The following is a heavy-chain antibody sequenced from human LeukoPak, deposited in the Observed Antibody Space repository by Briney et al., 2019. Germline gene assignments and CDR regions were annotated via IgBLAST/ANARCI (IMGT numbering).Heavy chain of an antibody. J-gene: IGHJ4*02. CDR1: GFTFSSSA. CDR3: AIDRGDYVWGSYRQNYFDY. CDR2: ISNDESNK. D-gene: IGHD3-16*02. Sequence: PGRSLRLSCAASGFTFSSSAMHWVRQAPGKGLEWMTVISNDESNKYYADSVKGRFTISRDNSKNTLYLQMNSLRAEDTAVYYCAIDRGDYVWGSYRQNYFDYWGQGTLATVSS. V-gene: IGHV3-30*03.